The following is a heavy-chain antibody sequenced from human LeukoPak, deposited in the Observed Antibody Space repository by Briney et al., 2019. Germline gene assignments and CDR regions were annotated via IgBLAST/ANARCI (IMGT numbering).Heavy chain of an antibody. CDR3: GRDIGSYSIDS. D-gene: IGHD1-26*01. J-gene: IGHJ4*02. CDR2: IYTSGRT. CDR1: GGSISSYY. Sequence: SETLSLTCTVSGGSISSYYWSWIRQPAGKGLEWIGRIYTSGRTNYNPSLKSRVTMSEDTSKNQFSLKLTSVTAADTAVYYCGRDIGSYSIDSWGQGTLVTVSS. V-gene: IGHV4-4*07.